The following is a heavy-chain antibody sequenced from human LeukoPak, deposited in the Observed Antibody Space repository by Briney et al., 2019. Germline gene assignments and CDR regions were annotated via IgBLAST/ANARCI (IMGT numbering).Heavy chain of an antibody. J-gene: IGHJ4*02. CDR2: IIPSSGST. CDR1: GYAFTSYH. D-gene: IGHD4-11*01. V-gene: IGHV1-46*01. Sequence: ASVKVSCKASGYAFTSYHIHWMRQAPGQGLGWMGIIIPSSGSTTYAQKFQDRVTMTRDTSTSTVYMELSSLTSDDTAVYFCARSDYNDYRGLGFWGQGTLVTVSS. CDR3: ARSDYNDYRGLGF.